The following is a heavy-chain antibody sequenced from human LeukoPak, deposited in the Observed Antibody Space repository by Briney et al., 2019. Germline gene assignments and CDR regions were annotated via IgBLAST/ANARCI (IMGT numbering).Heavy chain of an antibody. CDR1: GYTFTGYY. CDR2: INPNSGGT. CDR3: ARSEVYYYGMDV. V-gene: IGHV1-2*02. J-gene: IGHJ6*02. Sequence: ASVKVSCKASGYTFTGYYMHWVRQAPGQGLEWMGWINPNSGGTNYAQKFQGRVTMTRDTSISTAYMELSRLRSDDTAVYYCARSEVYYYGMDVWGQGTTVTVSS.